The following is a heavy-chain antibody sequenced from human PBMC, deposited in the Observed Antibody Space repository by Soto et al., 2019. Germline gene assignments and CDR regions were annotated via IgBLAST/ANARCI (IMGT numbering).Heavy chain of an antibody. CDR1: GVSLNTADTW. D-gene: IGHD1-1*01. J-gene: IGHJ6*02. V-gene: IGHV4-30-4*01. Sequence: QVQLQESGSGLVKPSQSLSLTCTVSGVSLNTADTWWSWIRQPPGKGLEFIGYYHSGGSTYYDASFRSRVIISAATSNSQFSLKLSSVTVADPAVYFCVRSRQMESGNDYGLDVWGQGTTVTVSS. CDR3: VRSRQMESGNDYGLDV. CDR2: YHSGGST.